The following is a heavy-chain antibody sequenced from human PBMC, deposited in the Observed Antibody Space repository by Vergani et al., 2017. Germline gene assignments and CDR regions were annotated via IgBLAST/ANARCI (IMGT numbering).Heavy chain of an antibody. CDR3: ARISSKDVDAFDI. CDR1: GGSFSGYY. J-gene: IGHJ3*02. V-gene: IGHV4-34*10. CDR2: INHSGST. Sequence: QVQLQESGPGLVKPSETLSLTCTVSGGSFSGYYWSWIRQPPGKGLEWIGEINHSGSTNYNPSLKSRVTISVDTSKNQFSLKLSSVTAADTAVYYCARISSKDVDAFDIWGQGTMVTVSS.